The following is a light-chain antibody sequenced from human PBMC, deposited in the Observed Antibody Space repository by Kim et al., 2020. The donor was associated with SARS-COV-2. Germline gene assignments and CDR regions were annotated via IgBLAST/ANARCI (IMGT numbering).Light chain of an antibody. CDR3: QSYDSSLSALYV. V-gene: IGLV1-40*01. J-gene: IGLJ1*01. CDR2: GNI. Sequence: QPVLTQPPSVSGAPGQRVTISCTGSSSNIGAGYDVHWYQQLPGTAPKLLIYGNINRPSGVPDRFSGSKSGTSASLAITGLQAEDEADYYCQSYDSSLSALYVFGTGTKVTVL. CDR1: SSNIGAGYD.